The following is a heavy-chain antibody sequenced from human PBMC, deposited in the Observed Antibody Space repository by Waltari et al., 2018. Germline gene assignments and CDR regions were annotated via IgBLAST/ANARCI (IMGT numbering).Heavy chain of an antibody. CDR1: GFTFSGPT. J-gene: IGHJ4*02. V-gene: IGHV3-73*01. Sequence: EVQLVESGGGLVQPGGSLKLSCAASGFTFSGPTVHCVRRASGKGLEWVGRIRSKANNYATAYSASLMGRFTISRHDSKNTAYLQMNSLKTEDTAVYYCYCYYGGNSVIDYWGQGTLVTVSS. CDR2: IRSKANNYAT. CDR3: YCYYGGNSVIDY. D-gene: IGHD4-17*01.